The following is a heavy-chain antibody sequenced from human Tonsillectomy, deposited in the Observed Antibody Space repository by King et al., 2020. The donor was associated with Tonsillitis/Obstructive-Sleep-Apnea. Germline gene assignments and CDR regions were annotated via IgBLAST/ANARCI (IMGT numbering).Heavy chain of an antibody. V-gene: IGHV1-46*04. CDR3: VGDDYGDQIDY. J-gene: IGHJ4*02. CDR1: GETFTSYY. Sequence: VQLVESGAEVKKPGASLKVSCQASGETFTSYYIHWVRQAPGQGLEWMGIINPSGGSTNYAQNLQGRVPMTRDTSTSTAYMELSSLRSEDTAVYYCVGDDYGDQIDYWGQGTLVTVSS. CDR2: INPSGGST. D-gene: IGHD4-17*01.